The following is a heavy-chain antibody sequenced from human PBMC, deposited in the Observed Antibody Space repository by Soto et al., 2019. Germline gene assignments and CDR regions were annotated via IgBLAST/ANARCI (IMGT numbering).Heavy chain of an antibody. CDR1: GGSISSYY. CDR2: SYYSGST. V-gene: IGHV4-59*12. D-gene: IGHD2-21*01. Sequence: SETLSLTCTVSGGSISSYYWSWIRQPPGKGLEWIGYSYYSGSTNYNPSLKSRVTISVDTSKNQFSLKLSSVTAADTAVYYCARSVIPWGQGTLVTVSS. J-gene: IGHJ5*02. CDR3: ARSVIP.